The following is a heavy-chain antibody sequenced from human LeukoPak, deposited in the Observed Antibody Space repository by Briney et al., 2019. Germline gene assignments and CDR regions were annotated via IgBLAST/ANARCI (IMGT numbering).Heavy chain of an antibody. J-gene: IGHJ4*02. CDR2: ISAGGGTT. Sequence: PGGSLRLSCAASGFTFSSYAMSWVRQAPGKGLEWVSIISAGGGTTHYADSVKGRFTISRDNSKNTLYLQMSSLRVEDTAVHYCAKDGATVTTGDYWGQGTLVTVSS. V-gene: IGHV3-23*01. CDR3: AKDGATVTTGDY. D-gene: IGHD4-17*01. CDR1: GFTFSSYA.